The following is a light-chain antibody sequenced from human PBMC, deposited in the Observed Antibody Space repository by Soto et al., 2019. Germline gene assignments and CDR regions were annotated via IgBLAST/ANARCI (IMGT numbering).Light chain of an antibody. V-gene: IGKV1-12*01. CDR3: QQLNSFPLT. Sequence: DFQMTQSPSSVSASVGDRVTITCRASQGIYSWIAWYQQKPGRAPKLLIYAASSLQSGVPVRFSGSGSGTDFVLSISSLQPEDVATYYCQQLNSFPLTFGQGTRLEI. CDR1: QGIYSW. CDR2: AAS. J-gene: IGKJ5*01.